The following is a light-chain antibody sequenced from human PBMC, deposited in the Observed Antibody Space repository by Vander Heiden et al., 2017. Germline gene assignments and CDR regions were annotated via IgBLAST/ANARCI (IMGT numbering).Light chain of an antibody. V-gene: IGLV3-25*03. CDR3: QSADSSGTYYV. J-gene: IGLJ1*01. CDR2: NNS. Sequence: SYELTQQPSLSVSPGQTARITCAGDALPNQYAYWHQQTPGQPPVLVLYNNSQSPSGLPERFSGSSSGTTVPLTIGGVPAEDAADYYCQSADSSGTYYVFGTGTKLTVL. CDR1: ALPNQY.